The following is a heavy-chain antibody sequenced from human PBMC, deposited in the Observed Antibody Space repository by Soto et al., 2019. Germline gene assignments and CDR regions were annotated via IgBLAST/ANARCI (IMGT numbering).Heavy chain of an antibody. D-gene: IGHD2-2*02. Sequence: GGSLRLSGVGSGFTFSTYSINWVRQAPGKGLEWVSSISSRSDIYYADSVKGRFTISRDNAKNSVSLQMNSLRAEDTAVYYCAREYTAWPLAYGLDVWGLGTTVTVS. CDR1: GFTFSTYS. V-gene: IGHV3-21*01. CDR3: AREYTAWPLAYGLDV. CDR2: ISSRSDI. J-gene: IGHJ6*02.